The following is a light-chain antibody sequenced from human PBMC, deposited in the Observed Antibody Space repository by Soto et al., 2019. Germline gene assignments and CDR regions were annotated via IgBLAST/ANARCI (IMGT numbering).Light chain of an antibody. CDR2: GAS. CDR3: QQRSDWPLT. J-gene: IGKJ4*01. V-gene: IGKV3D-20*02. CDR1: QSVSSSY. Sequence: TLSRAPGGRASLSCRASQSVSSSYLAWCQQKPGQAPRLLIYGASSRATGIPDRFSGSGSGTDFTLTISRLEPEDFAVYYCQQRSDWPLTFGGGTKVDIK.